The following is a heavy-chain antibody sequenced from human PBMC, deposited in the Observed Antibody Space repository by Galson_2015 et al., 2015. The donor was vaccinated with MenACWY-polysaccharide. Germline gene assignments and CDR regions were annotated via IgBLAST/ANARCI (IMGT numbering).Heavy chain of an antibody. Sequence: SLRLSCATSGFTFSSYAMTWVRQAPGKGLECVSVIGGSDNDIYYADSVRGRSTISRDNSKNTLYLQMSSLRVEDTAIYYCAKGGGPRSGSHDSWGQGTLVTVSS. J-gene: IGHJ5*01. V-gene: IGHV3-23*01. CDR2: IGGSDNDI. CDR3: AKGGGPRSGSHDS. D-gene: IGHD1-26*01. CDR1: GFTFSSYA.